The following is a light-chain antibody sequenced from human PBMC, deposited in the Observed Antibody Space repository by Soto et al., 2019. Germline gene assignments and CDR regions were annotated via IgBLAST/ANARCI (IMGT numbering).Light chain of an antibody. CDR2: GAS. V-gene: IGKV3-11*01. CDR1: QCVSSC. CDR3: QQRSNWPVT. Sequence: EIVLTQSPATLSSSPGERATLSCRASQCVSSCLAWYQQRPGQAPRLLIYGASNRHGGIPARFSGSGSGTDFPLTISSLDPEDCAVYYCQQRSNWPVTFGQGTRLEIK. J-gene: IGKJ5*01.